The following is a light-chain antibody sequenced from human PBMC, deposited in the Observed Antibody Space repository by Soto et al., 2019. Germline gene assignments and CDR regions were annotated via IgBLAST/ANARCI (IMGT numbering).Light chain of an antibody. CDR1: QTISSSY. J-gene: IGKJ1*01. V-gene: IGKV3-20*01. CDR2: GAS. Sequence: EIVLTQSPGTLSLSPGERATLSCRASQTISSSYLAWYQQKPGQAPRLLIYGASTRATGIPDRFSGSGSGTDLTLTITRLDPEDFAVYYCQQYTFSPPWTFGQGTKVEVK. CDR3: QQYTFSPPWT.